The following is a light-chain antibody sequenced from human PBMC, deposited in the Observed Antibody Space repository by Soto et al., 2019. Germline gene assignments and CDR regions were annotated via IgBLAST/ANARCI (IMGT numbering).Light chain of an antibody. CDR3: MQALQNPVT. J-gene: IGKJ5*01. CDR1: QGINIY. V-gene: IGKV1-27*01. Sequence: LSASVVDRAPITCLASQGINIYLAWYQQAAGKVPKHLIYGASKLQSGVPSRFSGSGSGTNFTLKISRVEAEDVGIYYCMQALQNPVTFGQGTRLEI. CDR2: GAS.